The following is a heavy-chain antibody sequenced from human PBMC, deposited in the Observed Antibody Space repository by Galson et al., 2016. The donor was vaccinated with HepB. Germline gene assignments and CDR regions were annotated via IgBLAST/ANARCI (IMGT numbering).Heavy chain of an antibody. CDR3: ARRELTTTRDFDY. Sequence: ILSRTCTVSGGSLSSGGYYWSWIRQHPGNGPEWIGYIYHSGNGYYNPSLRGRLTMSVDTSKNQFSLKLTSVTAADTAMYFCARRELTTTRDFDYWGQGTLITVSS. V-gene: IGHV4-31*03. J-gene: IGHJ4*02. D-gene: IGHD1-1*01. CDR2: IYHSGNG. CDR1: GGSLSSGGYY.